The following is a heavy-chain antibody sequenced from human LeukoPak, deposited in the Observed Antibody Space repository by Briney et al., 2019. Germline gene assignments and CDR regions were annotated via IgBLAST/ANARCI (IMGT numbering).Heavy chain of an antibody. D-gene: IGHD6-13*01. CDR2: ISGSGGST. J-gene: IGHJ4*02. CDR1: GFTFSNYG. CDR3: AKVPLIAAPKHFDY. V-gene: IGHV3-23*01. Sequence: PGGSLRLSCAASGFTFSNYGMHWVRQAPGKGLDWVSTISGSGGSTYYADSVKGRFTISRDNSKNTLYLQMNSLRAEDTAVYYCAKVPLIAAPKHFDYWGQGTLVTVSS.